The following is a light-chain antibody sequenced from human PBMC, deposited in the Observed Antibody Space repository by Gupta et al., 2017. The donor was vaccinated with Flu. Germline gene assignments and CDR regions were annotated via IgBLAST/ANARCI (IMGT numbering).Light chain of an antibody. Sequence: EIVLTQSPATLSLSPGERATLSCRASQSVSSYLAWYQQKPGQAPRRLIYDASNRATGIPARCSGSGAGTNYTLTISSREPEDFAVYYCRQQSNWPSGSFGQGTKLEIK. J-gene: IGKJ2*03. V-gene: IGKV3-11*01. CDR3: RQQSNWPSGS. CDR2: DAS. CDR1: QSVSSY.